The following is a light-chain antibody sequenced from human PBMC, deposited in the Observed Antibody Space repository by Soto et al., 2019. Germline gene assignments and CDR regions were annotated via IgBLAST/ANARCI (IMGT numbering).Light chain of an antibody. CDR3: SSYINSSTLV. V-gene: IGLV2-14*01. Sequence: QSALTQPASVSGSPGQSITISCTGTSSDVGGYNFVSWYQQHPGKAPKLMIYEVSNRPSGVSNRSSGSKSGNTASLTISGLQAEDEADYHCSSYINSSTLVFGGGTKVTVL. CDR2: EVS. J-gene: IGLJ3*02. CDR1: SSDVGGYNF.